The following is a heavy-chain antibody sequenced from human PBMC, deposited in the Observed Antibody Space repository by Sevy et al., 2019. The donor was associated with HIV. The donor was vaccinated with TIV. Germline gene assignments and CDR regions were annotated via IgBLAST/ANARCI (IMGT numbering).Heavy chain of an antibody. CDR1: GFTFSSYG. CDR2: IWYDGSNK. D-gene: IGHD3-3*01. J-gene: IGHJ6*02. Sequence: GGSLRLSCAASGFTFSSYGMHWVRQAPGKGLEWVAAIWYDGSNKYYADSVKGRFTISRDNSKNTLYLQMNSLRAEDTAVYYCAREYYDFWRGYRYYYYYYGMDVWGQGTTVTVSS. V-gene: IGHV3-33*01. CDR3: AREYYDFWRGYRYYYYYYGMDV.